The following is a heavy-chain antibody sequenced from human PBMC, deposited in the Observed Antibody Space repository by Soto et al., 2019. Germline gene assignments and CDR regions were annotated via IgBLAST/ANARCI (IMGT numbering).Heavy chain of an antibody. CDR2: ISWNSGSI. CDR1: GFTFDDYA. Sequence: EVQLVESGGGLVQPGRSLRLSCAASGFTFDDYAMHWVRQAPGKGLEWVSGISWNSGSIGYADSVKGRFTISRDNAKNSLYLQMNSLRAADTALYYCAKDTRDCSSTSCYWDYYYYMDVWGKGTTVTVSS. J-gene: IGHJ6*03. CDR3: AKDTRDCSSTSCYWDYYYYMDV. D-gene: IGHD2-2*01. V-gene: IGHV3-9*01.